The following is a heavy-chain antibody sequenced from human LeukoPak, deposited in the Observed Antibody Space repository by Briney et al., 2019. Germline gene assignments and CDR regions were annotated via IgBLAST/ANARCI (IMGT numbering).Heavy chain of an antibody. CDR2: VYYSGST. J-gene: IGHJ4*02. Sequence: SETLSLTCTVSGGSISSASHYWGWIRQPPGKGLEWIGNVYYSGSTYYNPSLKSRVTISVDTSKNQFSLKLSSVTAADTAVYYCARRGLVVVTAIDYWGQGTLVTVSS. V-gene: IGHV4-39*07. D-gene: IGHD2-21*02. CDR3: ARRGLVVVTAIDY. CDR1: GGSISSASHY.